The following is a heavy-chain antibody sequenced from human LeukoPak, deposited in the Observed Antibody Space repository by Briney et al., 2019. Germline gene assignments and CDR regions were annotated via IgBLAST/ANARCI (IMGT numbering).Heavy chain of an antibody. V-gene: IGHV1-8*01. D-gene: IGHD3-22*01. J-gene: IGHJ6*03. CDR2: MNPNSGNT. CDR3: AREYYDSSGYGLYYYYYMDV. Sequence: ASVKVSCKASGYTFTSYDINWVRQATGQGLEWMGWMNPNSGNTGYAQKFQGRVTMTRNTSISTAYMELSSLRSEDTAVYYCAREYYDSSGYGLYYYYYMDVWGKGTTVTISS. CDR1: GYTFTSYD.